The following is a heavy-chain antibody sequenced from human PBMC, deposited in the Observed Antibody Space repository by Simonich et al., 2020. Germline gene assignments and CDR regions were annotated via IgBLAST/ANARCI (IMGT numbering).Heavy chain of an antibody. CDR2: SNPTMGGQ. J-gene: IGHJ2*01. V-gene: IGHV1-2*06. CDR3: ARDGGNCSGGSCYWYFDL. D-gene: IGHD2-15*01. CDR1: GYTFTGYY. Sequence: QVQLVQSGAEVKKPGASVKVSCKASGYTFTGYYMPWVRLAPGQGLEWMGRSNPTMGGQNNAQKVQGRVTMHRDTYIRTAYMERSRLGSDDTAVYYCARDGGNCSGGSCYWYFDLWGRGTLVTVSS.